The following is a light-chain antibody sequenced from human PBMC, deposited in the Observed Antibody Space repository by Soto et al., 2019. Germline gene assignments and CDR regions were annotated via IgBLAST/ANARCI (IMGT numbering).Light chain of an antibody. CDR2: GAS. J-gene: IGKJ5*01. CDR3: QQAHSFPIT. V-gene: IGKV1-12*01. CDR1: QAISSW. Sequence: DILMTQSPSSVSASVGDRVTITCRASQAISSWLAWYQQKPGKAPKLLIYGASSLQSGVPSRFSGSGSGTDFTLTISSLQPEDFATYYCQQAHSFPITFGQGTRLEIK.